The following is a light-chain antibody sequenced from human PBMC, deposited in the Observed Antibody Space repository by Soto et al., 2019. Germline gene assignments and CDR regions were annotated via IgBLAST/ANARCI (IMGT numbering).Light chain of an antibody. V-gene: IGKV1-5*03. CDR1: QSISSW. CDR3: QQYNNFLYT. J-gene: IGKJ2*01. CDR2: RAS. Sequence: DIQMTQSPSTLSASVGDRVTITCRASQSISSWLAWYQQKPGKAPKLLIHRASSLESGVPSRFSGSGSGTEFTLTISSLQPDDFATYYCQQYNNFLYTFGQGTKLEIK.